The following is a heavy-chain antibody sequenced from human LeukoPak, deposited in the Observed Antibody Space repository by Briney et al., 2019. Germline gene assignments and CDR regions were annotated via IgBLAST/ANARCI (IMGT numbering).Heavy chain of an antibody. CDR1: GFNFSGYA. CDR3: AKGQTTVMAFDV. CDR2: ISGSGGST. J-gene: IGHJ3*01. V-gene: IGHV3-23*01. Sequence: SGGSLRLSCTAPGFNFSGYAMSWVRQAPGKGLEWVSAISGSGGSTYYADSVKGRFTISRDNSKDTLYMQLNSPRAEDTSVYFCAKGQTTVMAFDVWGQGTMVSVSS. D-gene: IGHD4-17*01.